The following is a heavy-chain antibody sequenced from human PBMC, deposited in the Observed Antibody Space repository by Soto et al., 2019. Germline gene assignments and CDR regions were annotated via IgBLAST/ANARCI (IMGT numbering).Heavy chain of an antibody. CDR2: ISAYNGNT. Sequence: ASVKVSCKASGYTFTSYGISWVRQAPGQGLEWMGWISAYNGNTNYAQKLQGRVTMTTDTSTSTAYMELRSLRSDDTAVYYCAKVDYSGSYFDYWGQGTLVTVSS. V-gene: IGHV1-18*01. J-gene: IGHJ4*02. CDR3: AKVDYSGSYFDY. D-gene: IGHD1-26*01. CDR1: GYTFTSYG.